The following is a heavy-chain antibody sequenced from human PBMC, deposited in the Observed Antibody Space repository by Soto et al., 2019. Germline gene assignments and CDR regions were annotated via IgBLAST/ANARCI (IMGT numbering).Heavy chain of an antibody. CDR2: INHSGST. V-gene: IGHV4-34*01. Sequence: PSETLSLTCAVYGGSFSGYYWSWIRQPPGKGLEWIGEINHSGSTNYNPSLKSRVTISVDTSKNQFSLKLSSVTAADTAVYYCARALKPPLKTGTTRDLGYYYYMDVWGKGTTVTVSS. CDR1: GGSFSGYY. D-gene: IGHD1-7*01. J-gene: IGHJ6*03. CDR3: ARALKPPLKTGTTRDLGYYYYMDV.